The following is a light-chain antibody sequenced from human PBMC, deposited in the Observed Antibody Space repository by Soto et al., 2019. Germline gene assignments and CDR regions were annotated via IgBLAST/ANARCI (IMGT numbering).Light chain of an antibody. Sequence: IWMTQSPSLLSASTGDRVTITCRASQSISSYLNWYQQKPGKAPKLLIYAASSLQSGVPSRFSGSGSGTDFTLTISSLQPEDFATYYCQQSYTLPITFGQGTRLEIK. V-gene: IGKV1-39*01. CDR3: QQSYTLPIT. J-gene: IGKJ5*01. CDR1: QSISSY. CDR2: AAS.